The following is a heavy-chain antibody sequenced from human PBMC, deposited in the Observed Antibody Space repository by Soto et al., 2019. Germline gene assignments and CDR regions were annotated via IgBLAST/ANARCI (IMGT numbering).Heavy chain of an antibody. CDR2: ISSGGRTI. V-gene: IGHV3-11*01. J-gene: IGHJ3*02. D-gene: IGHD1-1*01. CDR1: GFTFSDYY. CDR3: ARESTAGTAYAFNI. Sequence: QVQLVESGGGLVKPGGSLRLSCAASGFTFSDYYMCWLRQAPGRGLEWVSYISSGGRTIYYADSARGRFTISRDNAKNSLYLQMNSLRAEDTAVYYCARESTAGTAYAFNIWGQGTMVTVSS.